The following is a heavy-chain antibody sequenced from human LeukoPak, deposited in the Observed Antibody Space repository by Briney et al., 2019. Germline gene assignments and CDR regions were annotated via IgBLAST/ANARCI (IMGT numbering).Heavy chain of an antibody. J-gene: IGHJ4*02. CDR1: GYTFTGYY. V-gene: IGHV1-46*01. Sequence: ASVKVSCKASGYTFTGYYMHWVRQAPGQGLEWMGWINPSGGSTSYAQKFQGRVTMTRDTSTSTVYMELSSLRSEDTAVYYCARDLSHRYGTFYYGSGTFGYWGQGTLVTVSS. CDR3: ARDLSHRYGTFYYGSGTFGY. CDR2: INPSGGST. D-gene: IGHD3-10*01.